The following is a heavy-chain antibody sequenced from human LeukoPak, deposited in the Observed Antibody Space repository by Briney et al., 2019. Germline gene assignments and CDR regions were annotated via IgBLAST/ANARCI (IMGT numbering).Heavy chain of an antibody. V-gene: IGHV3-23*01. J-gene: IGHJ4*02. D-gene: IGHD6-13*01. CDR2: ISGSGGNT. Sequence: GGSLRLSCAASGFTFSSYAMSWVRQAPGKGLEWVSAISGSGGNTYYADSVKGRFTISRDNSKNTLYVQMNSLRAEDTAVYYCARLYSSTWENYFNYWGQGTLVTVSS. CDR1: GFTFSSYA. CDR3: ARLYSSTWENYFNY.